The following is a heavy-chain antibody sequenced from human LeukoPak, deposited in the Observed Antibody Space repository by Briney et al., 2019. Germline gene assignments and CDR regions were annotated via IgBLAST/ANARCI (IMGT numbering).Heavy chain of an antibody. V-gene: IGHV4-30-4*01. J-gene: IGHJ6*04. CDR2: IYYSGST. Sequence: KSSQTLSLTCTVSGGSISSGDYYWSWIRQPPGKGLEWIGYIYYSGSTYYNPSLKSRVTISVDTSKNQFSLKLSSVTAADTAVYYCARGVLWLGYYYYGMDVWGKGTTVTVSS. CDR1: GGSISSGDYY. D-gene: IGHD2-21*01. CDR3: ARGVLWLGYYYYGMDV.